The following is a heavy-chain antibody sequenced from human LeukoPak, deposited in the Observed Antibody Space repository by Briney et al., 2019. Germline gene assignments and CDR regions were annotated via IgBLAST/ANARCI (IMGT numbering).Heavy chain of an antibody. CDR2: TYYRSKWYN. J-gene: IGHJ4*02. CDR3: AGGTGVFDY. V-gene: IGHV6-1*01. D-gene: IGHD7-27*01. Sequence: SQTLSLTCAISGVTVSSNSAAWNWFRQSPSRGLEWLGRTYYRSKWYNDYAVSVKSRITINPDTSKNQFSLQLDSVAPEDTAVYCCAGGTGVFDYWGQGTRVTVSS. CDR1: GVTVSSNSAA.